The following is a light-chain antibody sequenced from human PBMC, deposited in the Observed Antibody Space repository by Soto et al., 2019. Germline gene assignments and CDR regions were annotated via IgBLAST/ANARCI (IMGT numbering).Light chain of an antibody. Sequence: DIQMTQSPSSLSASLGDRVTITCRASQGISHFLAWYQQKPGKVPKLLIYAASILQSGVPPRFSGSGSGTDFTLTINSLQPEDVATYYCQKYNTVPRTFGQGTKVEI. CDR1: QGISHF. CDR3: QKYNTVPRT. J-gene: IGKJ1*01. V-gene: IGKV1-27*01. CDR2: AAS.